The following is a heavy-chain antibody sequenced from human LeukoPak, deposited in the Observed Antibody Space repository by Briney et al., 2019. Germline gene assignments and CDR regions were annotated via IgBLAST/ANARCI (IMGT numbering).Heavy chain of an antibody. V-gene: IGHV6-1*01. CDR1: GDSVSSNSAA. CDR2: TYYRSKWYN. D-gene: IGHD3-9*01. CDR3: ARDQGYDILTGTMPAFDY. J-gene: IGHJ4*02. Sequence: SQTLSLTCAISGDSVSSNSAAWNWIRQSPSRGLEWLGRTYYRSKWYNDYAVSVKSRITINPDTSKNQFSLQLNSVTPEDTAVYYCARDQGYDILTGTMPAFDYWGQGTLVTVSS.